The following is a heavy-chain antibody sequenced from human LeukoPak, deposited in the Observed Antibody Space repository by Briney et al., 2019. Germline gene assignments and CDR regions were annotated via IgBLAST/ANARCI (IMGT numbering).Heavy chain of an antibody. CDR2: IYSGGST. D-gene: IGHD3-10*01. Sequence: ETLSLTCAVSGGSISSSNWWSWVRQPPGKGLECVSVIYSGGSTYSADSVKGRFTISRDNSRNMVYLQMSSLRAEDTAVYYCARTRGSHPSPFDSWGQGTLVTVSS. CDR3: ARTRGSHPSPFDS. V-gene: IGHV3-53*01. CDR1: GGSISSSNW. J-gene: IGHJ4*02.